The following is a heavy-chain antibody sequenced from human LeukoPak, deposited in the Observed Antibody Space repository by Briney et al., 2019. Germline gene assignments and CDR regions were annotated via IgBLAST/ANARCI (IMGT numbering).Heavy chain of an antibody. Sequence: TPSETLSLTCAVYGGSFSGYYWSWIRQPPGKGLDWIGEINHSGSTNYNPSLKSRVTISVDTSKNQFSLKLSSVTAADTAVYYCARGGYYYDSSGYYAFHIWGQGTMVTVSS. CDR1: GGSFSGYY. CDR2: INHSGST. J-gene: IGHJ3*02. CDR3: ARGGYYYDSSGYYAFHI. D-gene: IGHD3-22*01. V-gene: IGHV4-34*01.